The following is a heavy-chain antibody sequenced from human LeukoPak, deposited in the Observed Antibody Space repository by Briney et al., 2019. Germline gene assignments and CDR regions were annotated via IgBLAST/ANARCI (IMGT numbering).Heavy chain of an antibody. Sequence: GGSLRLSCAASGFTFSNYEMNWVRQAPGKGLEWVSYISSSSGITIFYADSVKGRFTVSGDNAKNSLYLQMNSLRAEDTAVYYCARASSGWYYLDYWGQGTLVTVSS. CDR1: GFTFSNYE. D-gene: IGHD6-19*01. V-gene: IGHV3-48*03. J-gene: IGHJ4*02. CDR2: ISSSSGITI. CDR3: ARASSGWYYLDY.